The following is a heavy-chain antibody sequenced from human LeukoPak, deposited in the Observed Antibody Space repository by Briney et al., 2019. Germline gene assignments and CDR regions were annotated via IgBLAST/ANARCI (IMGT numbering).Heavy chain of an antibody. CDR1: GFTFSSYG. CDR2: IRYDGSNK. V-gene: IGHV3-30*02. Sequence: PGGSLRLSCAASGFTFSSYGMHWVRQAPGKGLEWVAFIRYDGSNKYYADSVKGRFTISRDNSKNTLYLQMNSLRAEDTAVYYCAKDRKYYYGSGSYFVYWGQGTLVTVSS. CDR3: AKDRKYYYGSGSYFVY. J-gene: IGHJ4*02. D-gene: IGHD3-10*01.